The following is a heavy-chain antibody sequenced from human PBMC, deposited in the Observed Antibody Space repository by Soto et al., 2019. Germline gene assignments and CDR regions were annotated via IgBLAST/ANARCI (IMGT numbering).Heavy chain of an antibody. D-gene: IGHD6-19*01. CDR2: ISGNSGYI. J-gene: IGHJ4*02. V-gene: IGHV3-21*01. Sequence: EVQLVESGGGLVKPGGSLRLSCAGSGFFFSSYTMNWVRQAPGKGLERVSSISGNSGYIYYADSVKGRFTISRDNAKNSLFPQMKNLRAEDTAVYYCASEITVDGRAGYWGQGTLVTVSS. CDR1: GFFFSSYT. CDR3: ASEITVDGRAGY.